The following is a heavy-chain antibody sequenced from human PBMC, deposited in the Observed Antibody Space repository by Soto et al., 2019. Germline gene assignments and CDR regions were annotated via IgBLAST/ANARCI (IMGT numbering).Heavy chain of an antibody. CDR3: ARDLYGDSGAYYYGMDV. V-gene: IGHV4-31*03. CDR2: IYYSGST. J-gene: IGHJ6*02. Sequence: QVQLQESGPGLVKPSQTLSLTCTVSGGSISSGGYYWSWIRQHPGKGLEWIGYIYYSGSTYYNPSLKSRVTMSVGTSKNQYTPKLSSVTAADTAVYYCARDLYGDSGAYYYGMDVWGQGTTVTVSS. D-gene: IGHD4-17*01. CDR1: GGSISSGGYY.